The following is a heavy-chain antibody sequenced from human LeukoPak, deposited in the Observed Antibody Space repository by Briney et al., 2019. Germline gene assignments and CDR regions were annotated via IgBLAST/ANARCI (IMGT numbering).Heavy chain of an antibody. D-gene: IGHD7-27*01. V-gene: IGHV3-23*01. J-gene: IGHJ4*02. CDR1: GFTFSDYY. Sequence: GGSLRLSCAASGFTFSDYYMSWIRQAPGKGLEWVSGISGSGGSTYYADSVKGLFTISRDNSKSTLYLQMNSLRAEDTAIYYCAAPNGGSLSFDSWGQGTLVTVSS. CDR3: AAPNGGSLSFDS. CDR2: ISGSGGST.